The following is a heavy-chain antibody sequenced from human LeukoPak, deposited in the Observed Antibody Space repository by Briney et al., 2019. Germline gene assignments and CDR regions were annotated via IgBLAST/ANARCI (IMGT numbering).Heavy chain of an antibody. J-gene: IGHJ4*02. CDR2: ISAYNGHT. CDR1: GYTFTSYG. CDR3: ARDKDMGAVAGIFDY. D-gene: IGHD6-19*01. Sequence: ASVKVSCKASGYTFTSYGISWVRQAPGQGLEWMGWISAYNGHTNYAQKVQGRVTMTTDTSTSTAYMELRSLRSDDTAVYYCARDKDMGAVAGIFDYWGQRTLVTVSS. V-gene: IGHV1-18*01.